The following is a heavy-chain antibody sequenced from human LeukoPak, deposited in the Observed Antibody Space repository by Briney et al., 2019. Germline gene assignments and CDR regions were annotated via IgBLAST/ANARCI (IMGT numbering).Heavy chain of an antibody. J-gene: IGHJ6*02. CDR2: XSSSGSTI. CDR3: AREGDFWSGYFHNYYYYGMDV. D-gene: IGHD3-3*01. Sequence: RQXXGXGLEXVSXXSSSGSTIYYADSVKGRFTISRDNAKNSLYLQMNSLRAEDTAVYYCAREGDFWSGYFHNYYYYGMDVWGQGTTVTVSS. V-gene: IGHV3-11*01.